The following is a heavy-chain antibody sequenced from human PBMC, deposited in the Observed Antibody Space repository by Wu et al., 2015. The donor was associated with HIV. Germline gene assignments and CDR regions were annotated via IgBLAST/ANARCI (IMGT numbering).Heavy chain of an antibody. D-gene: IGHD3-22*01. V-gene: IGHV1-69*05. CDR2: IIPIFGTA. CDR1: GGTFSSYA. J-gene: IGHJ3*01. CDR3: ARTGGNYYDSSGTSGDVFLIIV. Sequence: QVQLVQSGAEVKKPGSSVKVSCKASGGTFSSYAISWVRQAPGQGLEWMGGIIPIFGTANYAQKFQGRVTITTDESTSTAYMELSSLRSEDTAVYYCARTGGNYYDSSGTSGDVFLIIVGDQGTMVTVSS.